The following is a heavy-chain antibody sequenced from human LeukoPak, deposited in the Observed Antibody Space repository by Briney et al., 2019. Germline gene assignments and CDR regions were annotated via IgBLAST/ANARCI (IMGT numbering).Heavy chain of an antibody. CDR3: AREVCSAGSCYRPDH. CDR1: GGSFSDYSYY. V-gene: IGHV4-34*01. J-gene: IGHJ4*02. Sequence: PSETLSLTCAVYGGSFSDYSYYWIWIRQPPGKGLEWIGEVNRSGSTNYNPSLKSRVTISLDRSKNQFSLKLASVTAADTAVYYCAREVCSAGSCYRPDHWGQGTLVTVSS. CDR2: VNRSGST. D-gene: IGHD2-15*01.